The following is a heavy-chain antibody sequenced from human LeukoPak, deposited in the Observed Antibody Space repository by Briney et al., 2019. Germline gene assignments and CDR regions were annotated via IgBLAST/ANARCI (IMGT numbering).Heavy chain of an antibody. Sequence: GGSLRLSCAASGFTFSSYSMNWVRQAPGKGLEWVSSISSSSSYIYYADSVKGRFTISRDNAKNSLYLQMSSLRAEDTAVYYCARVGVRGVIIPFDYWGQGTLVTVSS. CDR3: ARVGVRGVIIPFDY. V-gene: IGHV3-21*01. CDR2: ISSSSSYI. J-gene: IGHJ4*02. D-gene: IGHD3-10*01. CDR1: GFTFSSYS.